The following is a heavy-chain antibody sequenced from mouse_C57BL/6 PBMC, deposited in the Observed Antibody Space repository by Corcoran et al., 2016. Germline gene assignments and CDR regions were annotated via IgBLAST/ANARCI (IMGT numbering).Heavy chain of an antibody. CDR2: INPYNGGT. D-gene: IGHD2-1*01. J-gene: IGHJ4*01. CDR1: GYTFTDYY. V-gene: IGHV1-19*01. CDR3: ARYYGNYEYYAMDY. Sequence: EVQLQQSGPVLVKPGASVKMSCKASGYTFTDYYMNWVKQSHGKSLEWIGVINPYNGGTSYNQKFKGKATLTVDKSSSTAYMELNSLTSEDSAVYYCARYYGNYEYYAMDYWGQGTSVTVSS.